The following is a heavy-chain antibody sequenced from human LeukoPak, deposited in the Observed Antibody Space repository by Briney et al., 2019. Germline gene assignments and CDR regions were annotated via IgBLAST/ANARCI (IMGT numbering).Heavy chain of an antibody. V-gene: IGHV3-7*01. J-gene: IGHJ6*02. Sequence: GGSLRLSCAASGFTFSSYWMSWVRQAPGKGLEWVANIKQDGSEKYYVDSVKGRFTISRDNAKNSLYLQMNSLRAEDTAVYYCARDSPTRYYYYGMDVCGQGTTVTVSS. CDR1: GFTFSSYW. CDR2: IKQDGSEK. CDR3: ARDSPTRYYYYGMDV.